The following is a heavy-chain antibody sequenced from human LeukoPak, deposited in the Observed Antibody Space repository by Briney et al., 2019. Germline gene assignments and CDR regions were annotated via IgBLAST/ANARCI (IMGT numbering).Heavy chain of an antibody. Sequence: SETLSLTCVVYGGSFSNYYWGWIRQPPGKGLEWIGEINHSGSTNYNPSLKSRVTISVDTSKNQFSLKLSSVTAADTAVYYCARELLGYCSGGSCYSYYYYMDVWGKGTTVTVSS. CDR3: ARELLGYCSGGSCYSYYYYMDV. CDR1: GGSFSNYY. J-gene: IGHJ6*03. V-gene: IGHV4-34*01. D-gene: IGHD2-15*01. CDR2: INHSGST.